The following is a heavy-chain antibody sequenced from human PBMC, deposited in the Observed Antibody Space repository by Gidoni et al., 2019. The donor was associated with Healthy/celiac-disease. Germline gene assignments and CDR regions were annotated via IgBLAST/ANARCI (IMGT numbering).Heavy chain of an antibody. CDR1: GFSLSTSGRC. V-gene: IGHV2-70*01. J-gene: IGHJ3*02. CDR2: IDWEDDK. CDR3: ARRATHDDAFDI. Sequence: QVTLRESGPALVKPTQTLTLTCTFSGFSLSTSGRCVRWIRQPPGKALEWLALIDWEDDKYYSTSLKTRLTISKDTSKNQVVLTMTNMDPVDTATYYCARRATHDDAFDIWGQGTMVTVSS. D-gene: IGHD2-15*01.